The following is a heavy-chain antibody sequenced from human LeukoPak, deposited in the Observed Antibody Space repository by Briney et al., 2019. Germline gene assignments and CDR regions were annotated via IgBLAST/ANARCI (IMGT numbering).Heavy chain of an antibody. CDR2: ISYDGSNK. CDR1: GFTFSSYA. Sequence: GGSLRLSCAASGFTFSSYAMHWVRQAPGKGLEWVAVISYDGSNKYYADSVKGRFTISRDNSKNTLYLQMNSLRAEDTAVYYCARDMSCGGDCYRKRWLQLPDYWGQGTLVTVSS. V-gene: IGHV3-30*04. D-gene: IGHD2-21*02. CDR3: ARDMSCGGDCYRKRWLQLPDY. J-gene: IGHJ4*02.